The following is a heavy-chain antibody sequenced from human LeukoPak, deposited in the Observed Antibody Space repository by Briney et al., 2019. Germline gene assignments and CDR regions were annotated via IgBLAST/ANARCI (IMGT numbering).Heavy chain of an antibody. CDR3: ARAMVVTGTTIAFDI. J-gene: IGHJ3*02. CDR1: GYTFTSYG. Sequence: ASVTVSCQASGYTFTSYGISWVLQAPGQGLEWMGWISAYNGNTNYAQKFQGRVTMTRDTSISTAYMELSRLRSDDTAVYYCARAMVVTGTTIAFDIWGQGTMVTVSS. D-gene: IGHD1-7*01. CDR2: ISAYNGNT. V-gene: IGHV1-18*01.